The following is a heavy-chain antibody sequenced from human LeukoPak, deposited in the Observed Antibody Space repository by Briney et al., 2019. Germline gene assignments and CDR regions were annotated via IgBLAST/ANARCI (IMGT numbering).Heavy chain of an antibody. CDR3: ARDGWFGELFWFDP. Sequence: QTSQTLSLTCTVSGGSISSGDYYWSWIRQPPGKGLEWIGYIYYSGSTYYNPSLKSRATISVDTSKNQFSLKLSSVTAADTAVYYCARDGWFGELFWFDPWGQGTLVTVSS. CDR1: GGSISSGDYY. D-gene: IGHD3-10*01. CDR2: IYYSGST. J-gene: IGHJ5*02. V-gene: IGHV4-30-4*01.